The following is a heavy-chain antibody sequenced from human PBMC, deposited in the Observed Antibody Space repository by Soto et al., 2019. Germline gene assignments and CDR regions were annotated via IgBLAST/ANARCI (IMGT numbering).Heavy chain of an antibody. D-gene: IGHD1-1*01. V-gene: IGHV4-30-2*06. CDR3: ARHRNWRDWFDP. CDR2: XXHXXXX. J-gene: IGHJ5*02. CDR1: GVTMSYGAYS. Sequence: SETLSLTCSVSGVTMSYGAYSWNWIRQSTGKGLEGXGYXXHXXXXXYXXSFRSRLSLSIDRSRNQFFLSLSSMTAADTAVYYCARHRNWRDWFDPWGQGTLVTVSS.